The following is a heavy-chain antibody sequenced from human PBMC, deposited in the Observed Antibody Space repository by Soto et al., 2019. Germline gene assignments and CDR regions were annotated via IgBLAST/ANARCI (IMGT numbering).Heavy chain of an antibody. D-gene: IGHD3-3*02. V-gene: IGHV3-21*01. CDR1: GSPFSTYG. CDR3: ARDESAGSSIRY. J-gene: IGHJ4*02. Sequence: EVQVVESGGGLVKPGGSLRLSCTASGSPFSTYGMNWVRQAPGKGLEWVSSISNGGNYIYYAGSVQGRFTISRDNAKNSLYLQMNSLRAEDTAVYFCARDESAGSSIRYWGQGTLVTVSS. CDR2: ISNGGNYI.